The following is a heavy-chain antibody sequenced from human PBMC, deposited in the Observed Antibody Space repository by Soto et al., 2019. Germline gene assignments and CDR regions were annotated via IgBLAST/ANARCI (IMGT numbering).Heavy chain of an antibody. D-gene: IGHD5-18*01. J-gene: IGHJ4*02. CDR1: GGTFSSYA. CDR3: GGGMGRGAMDPRGGDY. V-gene: IGHV1-69*01. Sequence: QVQLVQSGAEVKKPGSSVKVSCKASGGTFSSYAISWVRQAPGQGLEWMGGIIPIFGTANYAQKFQGRVTLTAEEPASRGELGQSSVGSEAGAVIYGGGGMGRGAMDPRGGDYWGQGTLVTVSS. CDR2: IIPIFGTA.